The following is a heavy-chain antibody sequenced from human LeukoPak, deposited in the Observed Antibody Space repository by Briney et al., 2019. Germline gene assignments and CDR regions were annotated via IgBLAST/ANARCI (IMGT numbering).Heavy chain of an antibody. V-gene: IGHV3-48*01. Sequence: GESLKISCAASGFTFSSYSMTWVRQAPGKGLEWISYIHDGGSPIYYADSVKGRFTVSRDNAKNSLYLQMSSLRAEDTAVYYCARGGSSWFSYWGQGTLVTVSS. CDR1: GFTFSSYS. CDR3: ARGGSSWFSY. D-gene: IGHD6-13*01. CDR2: IHDGGSPI. J-gene: IGHJ4*02.